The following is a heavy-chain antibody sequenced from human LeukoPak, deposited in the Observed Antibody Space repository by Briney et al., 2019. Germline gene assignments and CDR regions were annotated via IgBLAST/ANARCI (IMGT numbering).Heavy chain of an antibody. J-gene: IGHJ5*02. Sequence: ASVKVSCKASGYTFTSYGISWVRQAPGQGLEWMGWINPDNGVTDYAQKFQGRVTMTRDTSISAVYVELSRLRSDDTAVYYCARSDSYTWFDPWGQGTLVTVSS. CDR1: GYTFTSYG. CDR3: ARSDSYTWFDP. D-gene: IGHD2-21*01. CDR2: INPDNGVT. V-gene: IGHV1-2*02.